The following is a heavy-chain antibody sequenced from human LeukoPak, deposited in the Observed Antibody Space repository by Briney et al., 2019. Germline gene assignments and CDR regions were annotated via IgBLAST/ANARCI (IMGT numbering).Heavy chain of an antibody. CDR1: GFTFRSYG. CDR2: IGYDGSNK. Sequence: GESLKISCAASGFTFRSYGMHWVRQAPGKGLEWVTFIGYDGSNKYYTDSVKGRFTISRDNSKNTLYLQMNSLRAEDTAIYYCAQDSYYYYIDVWGKGTTVTVSS. J-gene: IGHJ6*03. V-gene: IGHV3-30*02. CDR3: AQDSYYYYIDV.